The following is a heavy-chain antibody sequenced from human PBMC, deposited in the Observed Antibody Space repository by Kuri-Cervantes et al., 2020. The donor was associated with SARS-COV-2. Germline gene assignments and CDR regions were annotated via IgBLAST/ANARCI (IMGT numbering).Heavy chain of an antibody. D-gene: IGHD3-16*01. CDR1: GGTFSSYA. CDR2: IIPIFGIA. Sequence: SVKVSCKASGGTFSSYAISWVRQAPGQGLEWMGRIIPIFGIANYAQKFQGRVTITADKSTSTAYMELSSLRSEDTAVYYCARGGDMGSPSDHWGQGTLVTVSS. J-gene: IGHJ4*02. CDR3: ARGGDMGSPSDH. V-gene: IGHV1-69*04.